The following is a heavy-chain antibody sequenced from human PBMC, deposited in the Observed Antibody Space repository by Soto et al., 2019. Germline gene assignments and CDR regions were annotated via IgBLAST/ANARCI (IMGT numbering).Heavy chain of an antibody. Sequence: SETLSLTCAVSGGSISSGGYSWSWIRQPPGKGLEWIGYIYHSGSTYYNPSLKSRVTISVDRSKNQFSLKLSSVTAADTALYYCTRDVFSCGDVCYDDTWGQGTPVTVSS. CDR1: GGSISSGGYS. V-gene: IGHV4-30-2*01. CDR3: TRDVFSCGDVCYDDT. D-gene: IGHD2-21*02. CDR2: IYHSGST. J-gene: IGHJ5*02.